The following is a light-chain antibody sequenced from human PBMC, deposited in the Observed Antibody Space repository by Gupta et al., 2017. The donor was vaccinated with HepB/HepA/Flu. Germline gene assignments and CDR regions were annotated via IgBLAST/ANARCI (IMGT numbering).Light chain of an antibody. CDR1: QGIRND. Sequence: DIQMTQSPSSLSASVGDRVTITCRASQGIRNDLGWYQQKPGKAPKRLIFAASSLQGGVPSRFSGSGFGTEXTLTISXLQPEDFAPYYCLQHNHYPPLTFGXGTKVEIK. J-gene: IGKJ4*01. CDR2: AAS. CDR3: LQHNHYPPLT. V-gene: IGKV1-17*01.